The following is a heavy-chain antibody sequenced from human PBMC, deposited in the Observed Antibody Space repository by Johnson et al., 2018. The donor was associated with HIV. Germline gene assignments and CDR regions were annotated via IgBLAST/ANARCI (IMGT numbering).Heavy chain of an antibody. Sequence: VQLVESGGAVVRPGGSLRLSCVGSGFRFEDYGMNWVRQTPGKGLEWVSVIYSGGSTYYADSVKGRFTISRDNSKNTLYLQMTDLRTEDTAVYYCATHGALISGVDAFDIWGQGTMVTVSS. D-gene: IGHD3-3*01. CDR3: ATHGALISGVDAFDI. J-gene: IGHJ3*02. CDR2: IYSGGST. CDR1: GFRFEDYG. V-gene: IGHV3-66*04.